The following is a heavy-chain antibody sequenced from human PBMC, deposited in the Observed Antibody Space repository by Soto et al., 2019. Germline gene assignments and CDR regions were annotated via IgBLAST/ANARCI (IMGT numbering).Heavy chain of an antibody. CDR2: ISYDGSNK. CDR3: AKDHRIVGARDYYYYYGMDV. D-gene: IGHD1-26*01. Sequence: QVQLVESGGGVVQPRRSLRLSCAASGFTFSSYGMHWVRQAPGKGLEWVAVISYDGSNKYYADSVKGRFTISRDNSKNTLYLQMNSLIAEDTAVYYCAKDHRIVGARDYYYYYGMDVWGQGTTVTVSS. CDR1: GFTFSSYG. J-gene: IGHJ6*02. V-gene: IGHV3-30*18.